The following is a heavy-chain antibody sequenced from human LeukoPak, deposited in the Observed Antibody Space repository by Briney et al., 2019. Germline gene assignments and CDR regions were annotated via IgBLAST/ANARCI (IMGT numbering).Heavy chain of an antibody. V-gene: IGHV3-13*01. CDR1: GFTFSNYD. CDR3: ASSPAYSSSWSAIDN. Sequence: GGSLRLSCAASGFTFSNYDMHCVREAARKGLEWGSGIGIAGDTYYPASVKGRLTISRETAERSLYLQVNSLGGGDTAVYYCASSPAYSSSWSAIDNWGQGTLVTVSS. J-gene: IGHJ4*02. D-gene: IGHD6-13*01. CDR2: IGIAGDT.